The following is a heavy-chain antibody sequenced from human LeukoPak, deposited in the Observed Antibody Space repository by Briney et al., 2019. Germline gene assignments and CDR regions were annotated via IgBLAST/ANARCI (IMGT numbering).Heavy chain of an antibody. D-gene: IGHD3-22*01. V-gene: IGHV4-30-4*01. J-gene: IGHJ4*02. CDR3: ARTLSYYYDSSGYYRYFDY. Sequence: SETLSLTCTVSGGSISSGDYYWSWSRQPPGKGLGWIGYIYYSGSTYYNPSLKSRVTISVDTSKNQFSLKLSSVTAADTAVYYCARTLSYYYDSSGYYRYFDYWGQGTLVTVSS. CDR1: GGSISSGDYY. CDR2: IYYSGST.